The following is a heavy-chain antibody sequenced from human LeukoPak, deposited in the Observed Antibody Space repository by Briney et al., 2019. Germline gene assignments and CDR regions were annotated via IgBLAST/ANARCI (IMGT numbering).Heavy chain of an antibody. CDR2: IYSSGST. V-gene: IGHV3-53*01. Sequence: GGSLRLSCAASGFTFSSNYMSWVRQAPGKGLEWVSVIYSSGSTYYADSVKGRFTISRDNSKNTLYLQMNSLRAEDTAVYYCARDYYDFWSGYFDYWGQGTLVTVSS. CDR3: ARDYYDFWSGYFDY. J-gene: IGHJ4*02. CDR1: GFTFSSNY. D-gene: IGHD3-3*01.